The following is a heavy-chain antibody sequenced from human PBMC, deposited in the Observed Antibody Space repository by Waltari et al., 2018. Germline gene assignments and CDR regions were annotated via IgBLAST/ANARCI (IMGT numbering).Heavy chain of an antibody. CDR2: CIPIFGTA. Sequence: QVQLVQSGAEVKKPGSSVKVSCKASGGTFSSYAISWVRQAPGQGLEWMGGCIPIFGTANYAQKFQGRGTITADESTSTAYMVLSSLRSEDTAVYYCAGHLRQLVRSPIYYWGQGTLVTVSS. J-gene: IGHJ4*02. CDR1: GGTFSSYA. CDR3: AGHLRQLVRSPIYY. V-gene: IGHV1-69*13. D-gene: IGHD6-6*01.